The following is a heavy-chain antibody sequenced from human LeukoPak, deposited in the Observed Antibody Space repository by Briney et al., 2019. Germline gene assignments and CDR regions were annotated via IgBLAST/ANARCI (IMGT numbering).Heavy chain of an antibody. J-gene: IGHJ3*02. Sequence: ASVKVSCKASGYTFTDSYIHWLRQAPGQGLEWMGWINPNSGGTNSARKFQGRVTMTRDTSISTSFMELNRLRSDDTAVYYRARGPSSWNGLGAFDIWGQGTMVTVSS. D-gene: IGHD6-13*01. CDR1: GYTFTDSY. CDR3: ARGPSSWNGLGAFDI. CDR2: INPNSGGT. V-gene: IGHV1-2*02.